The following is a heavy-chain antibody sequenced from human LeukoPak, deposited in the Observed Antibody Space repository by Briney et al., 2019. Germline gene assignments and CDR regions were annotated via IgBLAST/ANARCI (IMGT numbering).Heavy chain of an antibody. CDR3: ARGRYGDPQDY. V-gene: IGHV4-39*07. J-gene: IGHJ4*02. Sequence: PSETLSLTCTVSGGSISSSSYYWGWIRQPPGKGLEWIGSIYYSGSTYYNPSLKSRVTISVDTSKNQFSLKLSSVTAADTAVYYCARGRYGDPQDYWGQGTLVTVSS. CDR2: IYYSGST. D-gene: IGHD4-17*01. CDR1: GGSISSSSYY.